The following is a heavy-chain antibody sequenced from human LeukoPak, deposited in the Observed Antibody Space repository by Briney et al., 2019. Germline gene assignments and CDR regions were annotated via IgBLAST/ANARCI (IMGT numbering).Heavy chain of an antibody. V-gene: IGHV3-48*02. J-gene: IGHJ4*02. CDR2: IRTSAEGANYA. D-gene: IGHD3-9*01. CDR1: GFSFTDYH. Sequence: GGSLRLSCATSGFSFTDYHMNWVRQAPGKGLEWVSNIRTSAEGANYAYYADSVKGRVTISRDDAKNTLYLHMNSLRDDDTAVYYCASDQRYAFDYWGQGILVTVSS. CDR3: ASDQRYAFDY.